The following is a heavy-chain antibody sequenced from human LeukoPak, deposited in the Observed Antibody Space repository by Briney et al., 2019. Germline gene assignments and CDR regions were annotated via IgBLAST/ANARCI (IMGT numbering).Heavy chain of an antibody. J-gene: IGHJ5*02. CDR2: IIPILGIA. CDR1: GYTFTSYG. D-gene: IGHD2/OR15-2a*01. CDR3: ARVENLSPFGWFDP. V-gene: IGHV1-69*04. Sequence: ASVKVSCKASGYTFTSYGISWARQAPGQGLEWMGRIIPILGIANYAQKFQGRVTITADKSTSTAYMELSSLRSEDTAVYYCARVENLSPFGWFDPWGQGTLVTVSS.